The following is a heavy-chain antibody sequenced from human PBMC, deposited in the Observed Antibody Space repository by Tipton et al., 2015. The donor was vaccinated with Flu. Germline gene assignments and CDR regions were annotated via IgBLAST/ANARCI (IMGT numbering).Heavy chain of an antibody. V-gene: IGHV3-7*03. CDR2: MNHDGSQR. CDR3: VRAMDV. Sequence: SLRLSCAASGFAFSNYWMSWVRQAPGKGLEWVANMNHDGSQRYYVGSVKGRFTISRDNAKNSLYLQMDSLRAEDTAVYYCVRAMDVWGKGTTVTVSS. CDR1: GFAFSNYW. J-gene: IGHJ6*04.